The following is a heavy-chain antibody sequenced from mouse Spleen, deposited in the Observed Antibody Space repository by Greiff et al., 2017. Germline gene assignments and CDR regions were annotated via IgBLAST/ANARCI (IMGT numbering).Heavy chain of an antibody. Sequence: EVKLMESGAELVRPGASVKLSCTASGFNIKDDYMHWVKQRPEQGLEWIGWIDPENGDTEYASKFQGKATITADTSSNTAYLQLSSLTSEDTAVYYCTIYYYDGSYDFDYWGQGTTLTVSS. CDR3: TIYYYDGSYDFDY. CDR1: GFNIKDDY. V-gene: IGHV14-4*01. J-gene: IGHJ2*01. CDR2: IDPENGDT. D-gene: IGHD1-1*01.